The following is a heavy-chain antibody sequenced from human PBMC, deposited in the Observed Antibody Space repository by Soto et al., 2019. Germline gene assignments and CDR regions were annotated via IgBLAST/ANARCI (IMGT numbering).Heavy chain of an antibody. CDR2: ISSSSSYI. D-gene: IGHD2-8*01. CDR1: GFTFSSYS. Sequence: GGSLRLSCAASGFTFSSYSMNWVRQAPGKGLEWVSSISSSSSYIDYADSVKGRFTISRDNAKNSLYLQMNSLRAEDTAVYYCARDGVSCTNGVCYHYYYYGMDVWGQGTTVTVSS. V-gene: IGHV3-21*01. J-gene: IGHJ6*02. CDR3: ARDGVSCTNGVCYHYYYYGMDV.